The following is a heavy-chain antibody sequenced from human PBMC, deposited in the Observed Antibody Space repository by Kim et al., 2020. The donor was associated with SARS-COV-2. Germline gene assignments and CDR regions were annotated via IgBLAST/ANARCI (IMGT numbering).Heavy chain of an antibody. CDR3: ASYSSSWSYYYYYGMDV. CDR1: GGSISSSSYY. J-gene: IGHJ6*02. Sequence: SETLSLTCTVSGGSISSSSYYWGWIRQPPGKGLEWIGSIYYSGSTYYNPSLKSRVTISVDTSKNQFSLKLSSVTATDTAVYYCASYSSSWSYYYYYGMDVWGQGTTVTVSS. V-gene: IGHV4-39*01. D-gene: IGHD6-13*01. CDR2: IYYSGST.